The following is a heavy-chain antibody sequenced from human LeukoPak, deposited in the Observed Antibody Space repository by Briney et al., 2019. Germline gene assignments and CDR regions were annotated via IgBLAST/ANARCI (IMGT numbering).Heavy chain of an antibody. Sequence: PSETLSLTCTVSGGSISGYYWSWIRQSPGKGLEWIGYIYYSGSTNYNPSLKSRVTISLDTSKNQFSLKLSSATAADTAVYYCAKAGNWGGYYYYLDVWGKGATVTVSS. V-gene: IGHV4-59*01. J-gene: IGHJ6*03. CDR3: AKAGNWGGYYYYLDV. D-gene: IGHD7-27*01. CDR2: IYYSGST. CDR1: GGSISGYY.